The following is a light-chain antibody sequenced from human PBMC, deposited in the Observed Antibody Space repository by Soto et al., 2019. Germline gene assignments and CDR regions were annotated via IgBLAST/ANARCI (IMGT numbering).Light chain of an antibody. CDR2: GAS. V-gene: IGKV3-15*01. CDR1: QSVSSD. J-gene: IGKJ1*01. Sequence: EIVMTQSPATLSVSPGERVTLSCRASQSVSSDLAWYQQKRGQAPRVLIYGASTRATGIPARFSGSGSGTEFTLTISSLQSEDFAVYYCQQYNNWPRTFGQGTRVEIK. CDR3: QQYNNWPRT.